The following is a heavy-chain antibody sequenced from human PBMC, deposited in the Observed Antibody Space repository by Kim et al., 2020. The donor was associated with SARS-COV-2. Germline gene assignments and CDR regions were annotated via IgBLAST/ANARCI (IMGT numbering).Heavy chain of an antibody. D-gene: IGHD6-25*01. J-gene: IGHJ4*02. V-gene: IGHV1-8*01. CDR3: ARGETLSA. CDR1: GYTFTIFD. Sequence: ASVKVSCKASGYTFTIFDINWVRQAPGQGLEWMGWMNPKTGKTGYAQNFQGSVTLTRDTSINTAYMELRGLRFEDTAVYFCARGETLSAWGQGILVTVSS. CDR2: MNPKTGKT.